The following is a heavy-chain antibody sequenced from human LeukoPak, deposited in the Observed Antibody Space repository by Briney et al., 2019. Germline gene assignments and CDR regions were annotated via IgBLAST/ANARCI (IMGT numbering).Heavy chain of an antibody. D-gene: IGHD3-10*01. V-gene: IGHV4-59*01. CDR2: IYYSGGT. CDR3: VRGDSGPSVGY. J-gene: IGHJ4*02. Sequence: PSETLSLTCTVSGGSISSYYWSWIRQPPGKGLEWIGYIYYSGGTKYNPSLKSRVTISIDTSKNQFSLNLSSVTAADTAVYYCVRGDSGPSVGYWGQGTLVTVSS. CDR1: GGSISSYY.